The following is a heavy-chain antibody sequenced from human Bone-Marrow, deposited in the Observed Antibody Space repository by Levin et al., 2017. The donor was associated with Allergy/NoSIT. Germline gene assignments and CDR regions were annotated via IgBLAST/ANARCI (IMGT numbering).Heavy chain of an antibody. Sequence: TGGSLRLSCTVSGGSISTYHWNWIRQPPGRGLEWIGYIYYIGSTNYNPSLKSRVTISLDRSNNQFSLKLSSVTAADTAVYYCARGPSYGSSWAYYFDYWGQGVLVSVSS. CDR2: IYYIGST. V-gene: IGHV4-59*01. CDR3: ARGPSYGSSWAYYFDY. D-gene: IGHD6-13*01. CDR1: GGSISTYH. J-gene: IGHJ4*02.